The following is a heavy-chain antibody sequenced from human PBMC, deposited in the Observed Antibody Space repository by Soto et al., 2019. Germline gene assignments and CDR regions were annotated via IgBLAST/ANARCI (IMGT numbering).Heavy chain of an antibody. J-gene: IGHJ6*02. V-gene: IGHV1-3*01. D-gene: IGHD3-16*01. CDR2: INVDNGNI. Sequence: ASVKVSCKVSRYTFTSCPIHWVRQAPGQRLEWMGWINVDNGNIKYSQMFQGRVTMTRDTSASTAYMELRSLRSNDTAIYYCAMVDVYVTPSPQDVWGQGTTVTVSS. CDR3: AMVDVYVTPSPQDV. CDR1: RYTFTSCP.